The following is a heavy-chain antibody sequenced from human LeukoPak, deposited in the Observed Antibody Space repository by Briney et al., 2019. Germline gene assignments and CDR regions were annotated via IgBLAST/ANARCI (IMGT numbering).Heavy chain of an antibody. V-gene: IGHV4-61*01. Sequence: PSETLSLTCTVSGGSISISNYYWSWIRQPPGKGLEWIGYIYYSGSTNYNPSLKSRVTISVDTSKNQFSLKLSSVTAADTAVYYCARGGGSGSPNWFDPWGQGTLVTVSS. CDR2: IYYSGST. J-gene: IGHJ5*02. CDR3: ARGGGSGSPNWFDP. D-gene: IGHD3-10*01. CDR1: GGSISISNYY.